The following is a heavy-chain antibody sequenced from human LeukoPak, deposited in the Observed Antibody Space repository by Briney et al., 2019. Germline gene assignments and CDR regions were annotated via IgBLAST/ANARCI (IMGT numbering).Heavy chain of an antibody. CDR1: GFTFSNYA. Sequence: GGSLRLSCGASGFTFSNYAMSWVRQAPGKGLEWVSSISGGGDNTGYADSVKGRCTISRDNSRNVLYLQMTSLSGDDSAVYYCAREEQELVRDYYYYMDVWGKGTTVTVSS. J-gene: IGHJ6*03. V-gene: IGHV3-23*01. CDR3: AREEQELVRDYYYYMDV. CDR2: ISGGGDNT. D-gene: IGHD6-13*01.